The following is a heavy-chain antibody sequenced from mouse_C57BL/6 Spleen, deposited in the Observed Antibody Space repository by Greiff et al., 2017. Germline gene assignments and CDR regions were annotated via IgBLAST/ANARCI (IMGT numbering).Heavy chain of an antibody. Sequence: QVQLQQSGAELVKPGASVKISCKASGYAFSSYWMNWVKQRPGKGLEWIGQIYPGAGDTNYNGKFKGKATLTADKSASTAYMQLSSLTTEDSAVYFCARRDDYGNYFDYWGQGTTLTVSS. D-gene: IGHD2-4*01. CDR3: ARRDDYGNYFDY. CDR2: IYPGAGDT. V-gene: IGHV1-80*01. J-gene: IGHJ2*01. CDR1: GYAFSSYW.